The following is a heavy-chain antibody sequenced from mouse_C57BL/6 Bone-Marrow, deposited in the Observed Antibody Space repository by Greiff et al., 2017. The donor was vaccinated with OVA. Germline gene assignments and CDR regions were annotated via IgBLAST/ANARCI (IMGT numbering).Heavy chain of an antibody. J-gene: IGHJ3*01. V-gene: IGHV1-81*01. CDR2: IYPRSGNT. D-gene: IGHD2-1*01. CDR3: ARSGHYYLDAY. Sequence: QVQLQQSGAELARPGASVKLSCKASGYTFTSYGISWVKQRTGQGLEWIGEIYPRSGNTYYNEKFKGKDTLNADKSYSTAYMELRSLTSEDSAVYFCARSGHYYLDAYWGQGTLVTVSA. CDR1: GYTFTSYG.